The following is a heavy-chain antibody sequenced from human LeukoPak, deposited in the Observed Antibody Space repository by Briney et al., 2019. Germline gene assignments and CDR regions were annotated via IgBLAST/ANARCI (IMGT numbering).Heavy chain of an antibody. CDR2: INPNSAGT. D-gene: IGHD4-17*01. V-gene: IGHV1-2*02. CDR1: GYTFIGYY. J-gene: IGHJ4*02. Sequence: ASVKVSCKASGYTFIGYYMHWVRQAPGQGLEWMGWINPNSAGTNYAQKFQGRVIMTRDTSISTAYMKLNRLRSDDTAVYYCARQLTMTTGDPYIYWGQGTLVTVSS. CDR3: ARQLTMTTGDPYIY.